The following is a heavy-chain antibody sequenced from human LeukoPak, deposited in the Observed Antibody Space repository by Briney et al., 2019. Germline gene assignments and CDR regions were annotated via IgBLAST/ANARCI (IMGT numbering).Heavy chain of an antibody. J-gene: IGHJ4*02. CDR1: GFTFSSYA. Sequence: GGSLRLSCAASGFTFSSYAMGWVRQAPGKGLEWVSDITFKGDIQNYADSVKGRFTISRDNSKDTLYLQMDSLRADDTAVYYCAKSQLGLWGSGSYYKWGIGRGELYDYWGQGTLVTVSS. D-gene: IGHD3-10*01. V-gene: IGHV3-23*01. CDR3: AKSQLGLWGSGSYYKWGIGRGELYDY. CDR2: ITFKGDIQ.